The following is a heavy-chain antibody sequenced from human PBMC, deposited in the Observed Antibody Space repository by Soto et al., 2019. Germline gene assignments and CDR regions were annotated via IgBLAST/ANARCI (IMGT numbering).Heavy chain of an antibody. J-gene: IGHJ5*02. CDR3: ARGRDCGGDCPNWFDP. CDR1: GFTASSNY. D-gene: IGHD2-21*02. Sequence: EVQLVESGGGLVQPGGSLRLSCAAPGFTASSNYMSWAGRAPGKGLEWVSVIYSGGSTYYADSVKGRFTISRHNSKNTLYLQMNSLRAEDTAVYYCARGRDCGGDCPNWFDPWGQGTLVTVSS. CDR2: IYSGGST. V-gene: IGHV3-53*04.